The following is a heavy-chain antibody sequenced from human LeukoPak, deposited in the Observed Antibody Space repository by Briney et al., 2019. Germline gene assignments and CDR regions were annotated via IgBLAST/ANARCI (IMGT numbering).Heavy chain of an antibody. CDR3: AREVGALDY. J-gene: IGHJ4*02. V-gene: IGHV3-23*01. CDR2: ISDNGGST. D-gene: IGHD1-26*01. CDR1: GFTFSTVA. Sequence: GGSLRLSCAASGFTFSTVAVSWGRQAPGKGLEWVSIISDNGGSTYYADSVKGRFTTSRDNSKNTLYPQMNSLRAEDTAVYYCAREVGALDYWGQGTLVTVSS.